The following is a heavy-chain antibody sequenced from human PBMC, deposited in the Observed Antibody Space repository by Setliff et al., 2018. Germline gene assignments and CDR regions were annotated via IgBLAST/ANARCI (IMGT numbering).Heavy chain of an antibody. CDR2: VYYSRTA. CDR1: DGSLSTYY. D-gene: IGHD3-16*02. CDR3: ARAPRYFDF. Sequence: KTSETLSLTCTVSDGSLSTYYWSWIRQPPGKGLEFIGYVYYSRTANYSPSLRSRLTISVDTSKNQFSLKLRSVTAADTAVYYCARAPRYFDFWGQGAPVTVSS. J-gene: IGHJ4*02. V-gene: IGHV4-59*01.